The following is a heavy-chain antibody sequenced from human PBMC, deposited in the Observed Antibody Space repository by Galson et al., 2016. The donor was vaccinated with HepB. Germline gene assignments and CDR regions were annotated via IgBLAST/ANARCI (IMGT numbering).Heavy chain of an antibody. V-gene: IGHV1-69*13. D-gene: IGHD6-13*01. Sequence: SVKVSCKASADTFSTSAINWVRQAPGQGLEWMGGIIPIFGAANYAQKFLGRVTITADESTTTAYMEVSSLTYEDTAVYYCARQTAALGTRSGEYYYYGLDVWGHGTTVTVS. J-gene: IGHJ6*02. CDR3: ARQTAALGTRSGEYYYYGLDV. CDR1: ADTFSTSA. CDR2: IIPIFGAA.